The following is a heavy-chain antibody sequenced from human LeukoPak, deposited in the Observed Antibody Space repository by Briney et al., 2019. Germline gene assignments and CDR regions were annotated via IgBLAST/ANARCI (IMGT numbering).Heavy chain of an antibody. D-gene: IGHD4-23*01. V-gene: IGHV6-1*01. CDR1: GDSVSSNSAT. Sequence: SQTLSLTCAISGDSVSSNSATWNWIRQSPSRGLEWLGRTYYRSKWHNEYAVSVRSRITINADTSKNQFSLQLSSVTPEDTAVYFCARGLAGNVDVWGKGTTVTVSS. CDR3: ARGLAGNVDV. J-gene: IGHJ6*04. CDR2: TYYRSKWHN.